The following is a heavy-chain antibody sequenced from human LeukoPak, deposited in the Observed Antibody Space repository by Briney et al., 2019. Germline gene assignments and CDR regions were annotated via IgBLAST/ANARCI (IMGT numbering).Heavy chain of an antibody. D-gene: IGHD6-13*01. J-gene: IGHJ4*02. V-gene: IGHV4-39*07. CDR2: IYYSGST. CDR3: ASLRSWYFDY. Sequence: SETLSLTCTVSGGSISSSSYYRGWIRQPPGKGLEWIGSIYYSGSTYYNPSLKSRVTISVDTSKNQFSLKLSSVTAADTAVYYCASLRSWYFDYWGPGTLVSVSS. CDR1: GGSISSSSYY.